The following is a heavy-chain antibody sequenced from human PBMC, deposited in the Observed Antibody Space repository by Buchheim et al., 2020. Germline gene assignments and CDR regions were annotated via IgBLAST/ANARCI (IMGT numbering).Heavy chain of an antibody. J-gene: IGHJ6*02. CDR2: INPSGGST. D-gene: IGHD6-13*01. Sequence: QVQLVQSGAEVKKPGASVKVSCKASGYTFTSYYMHWVRQAPGQGLEWMGIINPSGGSTSYAQKFQGRVTMTRDTSTSTVYMELSSLGSEDTAVYYCARAPAAAGTYYYGMDVWGQGTT. CDR3: ARAPAAAGTYYYGMDV. V-gene: IGHV1-46*01. CDR1: GYTFTSYY.